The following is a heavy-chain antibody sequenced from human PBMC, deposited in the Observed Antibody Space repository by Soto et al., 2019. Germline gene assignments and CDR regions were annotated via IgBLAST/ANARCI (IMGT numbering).Heavy chain of an antibody. J-gene: IGHJ6*02. V-gene: IGHV3-30*18. CDR2: ISYDGSNK. Sequence: GGSLRLSCAASGFTFSSYGMHWVRQAPGKGLEWVAVISYDGSNKYYADSVKGRFTISRDNSKNTLYLQMNSLRAEDTAVYYCAKDPYSSSWPYYGMDVWGQGTTVTVSS. CDR3: AKDPYSSSWPYYGMDV. CDR1: GFTFSSYG. D-gene: IGHD6-13*01.